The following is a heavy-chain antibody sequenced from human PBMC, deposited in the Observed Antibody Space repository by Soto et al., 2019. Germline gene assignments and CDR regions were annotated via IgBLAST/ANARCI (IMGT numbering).Heavy chain of an antibody. J-gene: IGHJ5*02. CDR2: TYYRSKWNN. D-gene: IGHD3-10*02. Sequence: SQTLSLTCAISGDSVSNNSAAWSWIRQSPSRGLEWLGRTYYRSKWNNDYVVSVKSRITISPDTSKNQFSLQLNSVTPEDTAVYYCVREGMFNWFDPWGQGTLVTVSS. CDR1: GDSVSNNSAA. V-gene: IGHV6-1*01. CDR3: VREGMFNWFDP.